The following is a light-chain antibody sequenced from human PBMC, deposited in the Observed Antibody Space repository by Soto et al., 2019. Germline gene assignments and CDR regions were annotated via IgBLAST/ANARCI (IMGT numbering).Light chain of an antibody. CDR1: QSVNSRF. Sequence: EIVLTQSPGTLSLSPGESATLSCRASQSVNSRFLAWYQHKPGQAPRLLIYAASTRATGIPDRFSGSASGTDFTLTISRLEPEDFAVYYCQHYGSSPPYTFGQGTKLEIK. J-gene: IGKJ2*01. CDR2: AAS. CDR3: QHYGSSPPYT. V-gene: IGKV3-20*01.